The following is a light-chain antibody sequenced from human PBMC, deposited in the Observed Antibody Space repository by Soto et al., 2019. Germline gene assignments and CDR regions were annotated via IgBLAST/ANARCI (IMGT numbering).Light chain of an antibody. CDR1: SSNIGSNY. V-gene: IGLV1-47*01. J-gene: IGLJ2*01. Sequence: QPVLTQPPSASGTPGQGVTISCSGSSSNIGSNYVYWYQQLPGTAPKLLIYRNNQRPSGVPDRFSGSKSGTSASLAISGLRSEDEDDYYCAAWDDSLSGPVFGGGTKLTVL. CDR2: RNN. CDR3: AAWDDSLSGPV.